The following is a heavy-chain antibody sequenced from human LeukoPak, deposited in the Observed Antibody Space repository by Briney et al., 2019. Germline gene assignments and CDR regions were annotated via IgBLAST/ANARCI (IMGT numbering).Heavy chain of an antibody. Sequence: SETLSLTCTVSGDSISGYYWSWIRQPPGKGLEWIGYVYHTGHTHYSPSLKSRVTVSLDTSRNQVSLILSFVTAADTAVYYCARHRFGHLFDYWGQGTLVFVSS. CDR1: GDSISGYY. V-gene: IGHV4-59*01. D-gene: IGHD3-16*01. CDR2: VYHTGHT. J-gene: IGHJ4*02. CDR3: ARHRFGHLFDY.